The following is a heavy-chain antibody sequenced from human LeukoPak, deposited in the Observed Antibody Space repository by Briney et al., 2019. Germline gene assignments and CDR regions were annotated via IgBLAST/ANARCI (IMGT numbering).Heavy chain of an antibody. CDR2: IVPLLDVT. CDR3: TRQAHGYYDF. V-gene: IGHV1-69*04. CDR1: GGTFSAYG. J-gene: IGHJ4*02. Sequence: ASVKVSCKASGGTFSAYGITWVRQAPEQGLEWMGKIVPLLDVTDYGQRFQGRVTITADKSTTTVYMELSSLTSEDTAVYYCTRQAHGYYDFWGQGTLVIVSS.